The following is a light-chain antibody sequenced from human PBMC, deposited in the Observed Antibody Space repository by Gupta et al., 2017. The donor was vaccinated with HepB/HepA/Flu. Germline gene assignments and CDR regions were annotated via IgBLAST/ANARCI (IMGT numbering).Light chain of an antibody. CDR3: QQSDSTPYT. J-gene: IGKJ2*01. V-gene: IGKV1-39*01. CDR2: AAS. Sequence: DIQITQSPSSLSASVGDRVTITCRASQSISSYLNWYQQKPGKAPNLLIYAASSLQSGVPSRFSGSGSGTDFTLTISSLQPEDFATYYCQQSDSTPYTFGQGTKLEIK. CDR1: QSISSY.